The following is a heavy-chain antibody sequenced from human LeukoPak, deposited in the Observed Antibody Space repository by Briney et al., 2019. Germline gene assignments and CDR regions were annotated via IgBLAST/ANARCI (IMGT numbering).Heavy chain of an antibody. CDR2: IKNDGAVK. CDR1: GFTFSYHW. CDR3: AKDLRYSSGWSDY. J-gene: IGHJ4*02. Sequence: PGGSLTLSCAASGFTFSYHWMTWVRQAPGKGLEWVANIKNDGAVKNYVDSVKGRFTISRDNAKNSLYLQMNSLRAEDTAVYYCAKDLRYSSGWSDYWGQGTLVTVSS. D-gene: IGHD6-19*01. V-gene: IGHV3-7*01.